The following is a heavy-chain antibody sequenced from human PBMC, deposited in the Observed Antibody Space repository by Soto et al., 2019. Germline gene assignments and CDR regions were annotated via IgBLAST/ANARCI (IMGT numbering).Heavy chain of an antibody. Sequence: PSETLSLTCAVSGGSISSGGYSWSWIRQPPGKGLEWIGYIYHSGSTYYNPSLKSRVTISVDRSKNQTSLKLSSVTAADTAVYYCARGMTTVTTFDYWGQGTLVTVSS. D-gene: IGHD4-17*01. CDR3: ARGMTTVTTFDY. V-gene: IGHV4-30-2*01. J-gene: IGHJ4*02. CDR2: IYHSGST. CDR1: GGSISSGGYS.